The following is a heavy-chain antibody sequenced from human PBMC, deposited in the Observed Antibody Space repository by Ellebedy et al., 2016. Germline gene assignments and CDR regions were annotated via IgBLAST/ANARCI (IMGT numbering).Heavy chain of an antibody. Sequence: GSLRLSXTVSDGSISAYYWNWIRQPPGNGLEWIGNIHYSGTTNYNPYLKSRFTISVDTSRNEFSLKVTSVTAADTAVYSCARGARRDGYLVGFDYWGQGILVIVSS. CDR3: ARGARRDGYLVGFDY. D-gene: IGHD5-24*01. V-gene: IGHV4-59*01. CDR1: DGSISAYY. CDR2: IHYSGTT. J-gene: IGHJ4*02.